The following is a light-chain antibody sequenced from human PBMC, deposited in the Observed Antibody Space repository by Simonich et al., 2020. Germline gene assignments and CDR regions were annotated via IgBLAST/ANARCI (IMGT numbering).Light chain of an antibody. CDR1: SGHSSYA. V-gene: IGLV4-69*01. CDR2: LNSDGSH. CDR3: SSYTSSSTLV. J-gene: IGLJ2*01. Sequence: QLVLTQSPSASASLGASVKLTCTLSSGHSSYAIAWHQQQPEKGPRYLMTLNSDGSHSKGDGIPDRFSGSSSGAERYLTISSLQSEDEADYYCSSYTSSSTLVFGGGTKLTVL.